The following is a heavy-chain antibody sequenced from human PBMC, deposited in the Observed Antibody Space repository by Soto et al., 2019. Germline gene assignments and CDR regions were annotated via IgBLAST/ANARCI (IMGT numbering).Heavy chain of an antibody. CDR3: ARDNLYCSGGSCYSHRNWFDP. CDR1: GFTFSSYA. V-gene: IGHV3-30-3*01. CDR2: ISYDGSNK. J-gene: IGHJ5*02. Sequence: VGSLRLSCAASGFTFSSYAMHWVRQAPGKGLEWVAVISYDGSNKYYADSVKGRFTISRDNSKNTLYLQMNSLRAEDTAVYYCARDNLYCSGGSCYSHRNWFDPWGQGTLVTVSS. D-gene: IGHD2-15*01.